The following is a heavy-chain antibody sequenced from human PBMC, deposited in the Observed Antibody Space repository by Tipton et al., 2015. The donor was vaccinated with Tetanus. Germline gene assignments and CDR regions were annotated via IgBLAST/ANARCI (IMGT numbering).Heavy chain of an antibody. CDR3: ARHTNFWSGYYIVY. CDR1: GGSISNYY. V-gene: IGHV4-59*08. D-gene: IGHD3-3*01. J-gene: IGHJ4*02. CDR2: IYYSGST. Sequence: TLSLTCTVSGGSISNYYWSWIRQPPGKGLKWIGSIYYSGSTYYNPSLKSRVTISVDTSKNQFSLKLSSVTAADTAVYYCARHTNFWSGYYIVYWGQGTLVTVSS.